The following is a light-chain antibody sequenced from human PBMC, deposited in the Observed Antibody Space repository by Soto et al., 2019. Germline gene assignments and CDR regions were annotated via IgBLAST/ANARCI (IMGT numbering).Light chain of an antibody. J-gene: IGKJ1*01. CDR3: QQYYTTPRT. CDR1: QSILNSSNNRNY. Sequence: DIVMTQSPDSLTVSPGERATINCKSSQSILNSSNNRNYLAWYQQKPGQPPKLLIYWASTRESGVPDRFSGCGSWTDFTPTISSLQAEDVAVYYCQQYYTTPRTFGQGTKVEIK. V-gene: IGKV4-1*01. CDR2: WAS.